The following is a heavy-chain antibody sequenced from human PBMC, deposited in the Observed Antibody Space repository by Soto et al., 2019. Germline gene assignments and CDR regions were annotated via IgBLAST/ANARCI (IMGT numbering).Heavy chain of an antibody. J-gene: IGHJ4*02. CDR1: GGSISSGDYY. CDR2: IYYSGST. CDR3: ARAAGEGGWYTWYYFDY. V-gene: IGHV4-30-4*01. D-gene: IGHD6-19*01. Sequence: PSETLSLTCTVSGGSISSGDYYWSWIRQPPGKGLEWIGYIYYSGSTYYNPSLKSRVTISVDTSKNQFSLKLSSVTAADTAVYYCARAAGEGGWYTWYYFDYWGQGTLVTVSS.